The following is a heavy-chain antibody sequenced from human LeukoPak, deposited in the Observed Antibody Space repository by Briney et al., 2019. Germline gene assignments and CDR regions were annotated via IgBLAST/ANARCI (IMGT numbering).Heavy chain of an antibody. D-gene: IGHD4-17*01. CDR2: ISTYNGNT. CDR3: PRMQKDKDYVDGTDV. CDR1: GYTFTRYG. V-gene: IGHV1-18*04. J-gene: IGHJ6*04. Sequence: SVKVSCKASGYTFTRYGISWVRRAPRHAREWMGWISTYNGNTNYAQKLHGRDTMTTDTSTSTAHMELRSLTSDDPAVYYCPRMQKDKDYVDGTDVWGKGNTVTVSP.